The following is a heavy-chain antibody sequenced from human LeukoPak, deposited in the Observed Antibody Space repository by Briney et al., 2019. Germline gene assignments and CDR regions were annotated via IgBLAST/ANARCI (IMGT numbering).Heavy chain of an antibody. D-gene: IGHD3-16*01. CDR1: GFTFSNTW. Sequence: GGSLRLSCAASGFTFSNTWMNWVRQAPGKGLEWVANIKQDGSEKYYVDSVKGRFTISRDNAKNSLYLHMNSLRAEDTAMYYCARGFGRPWGQGTLVTVSS. CDR2: IKQDGSEK. J-gene: IGHJ5*02. V-gene: IGHV3-7*01. CDR3: ARGFGRP.